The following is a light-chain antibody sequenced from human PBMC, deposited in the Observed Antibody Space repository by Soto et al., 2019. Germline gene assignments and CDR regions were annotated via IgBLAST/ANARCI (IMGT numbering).Light chain of an antibody. CDR2: KAS. V-gene: IGKV1-5*03. J-gene: IGKJ1*01. CDR3: QQYYRYPWT. CDR1: QSISDS. Sequence: QMTQSPSTLSASVGDRVTITCRAAQSISDSLAWYQHQPGKAPKLLIYKASSLQGGVPSRFSGSGSGTDFTLTISSLQSDDFATYFCQQYYRYPWTFGQGTKVEV.